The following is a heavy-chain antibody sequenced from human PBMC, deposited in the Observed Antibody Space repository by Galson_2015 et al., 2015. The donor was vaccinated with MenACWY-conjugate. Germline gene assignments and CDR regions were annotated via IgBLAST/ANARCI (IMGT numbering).Heavy chain of an antibody. CDR2: ISSSGFTI. CDR1: GFTFSSYE. J-gene: IGHJ4*02. CDR3: ATRSGDGGGGYCFDY. D-gene: IGHD4-23*01. Sequence: SLRLSCAASGFTFSSYEMNWVRQAPGKGLEWVSYISSSGFTIYYADSVKGRFTISRDNAKNSLYLQMNSLRAEDSAVYYCATRSGDGGGGYCFDYWDQGTLVTVSS. V-gene: IGHV3-48*03.